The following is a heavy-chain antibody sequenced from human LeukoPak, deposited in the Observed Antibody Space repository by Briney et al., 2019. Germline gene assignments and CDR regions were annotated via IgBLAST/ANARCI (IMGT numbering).Heavy chain of an antibody. Sequence: ASVKVSCKASGYTFTSYYMHWVRQAPGQGLEWMGIINPSGGSTSYAQKFQGRVTMTRDTSISTAYMELSRLRSDDTAVYYCARRDSSGYYYVDYWGQGTLVTVSS. V-gene: IGHV1-46*01. CDR3: ARRDSSGYYYVDY. D-gene: IGHD3-22*01. CDR1: GYTFTSYY. CDR2: INPSGGST. J-gene: IGHJ4*02.